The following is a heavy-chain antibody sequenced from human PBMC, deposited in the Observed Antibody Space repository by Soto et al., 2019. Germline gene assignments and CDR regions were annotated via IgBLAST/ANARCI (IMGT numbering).Heavy chain of an antibody. CDR1: GFTFSSDA. V-gene: IGHV3-23*01. Sequence: EVQLLESGGGLVQPGGSLRLSCAASGFTFSSDAMNWVRQAPGKGLEWVSAISGSGGSTYYADSVKGRFTISRANSKNTLYVQMNSLRADDPAVYYCAKDIGSFVGSDYWGQGALVTASS. D-gene: IGHD1-26*01. CDR2: ISGSGGST. CDR3: AKDIGSFVGSDY. J-gene: IGHJ4*02.